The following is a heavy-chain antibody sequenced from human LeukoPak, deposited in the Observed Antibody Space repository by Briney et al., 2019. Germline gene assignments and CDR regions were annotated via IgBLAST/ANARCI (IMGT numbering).Heavy chain of an antibody. CDR2: IYSGGST. V-gene: IGHV3-53*01. J-gene: IGHJ6*03. Sequence: GGSLRLSCAASGFTVSSNYMSWVRQAPGKGLEWVSVIYSGGSTYYADSVKGRFTISRDNAKNSLYLQMNSLRADDTAVYYCARFAAGGSYYMDVWGKGTTVTVSS. CDR3: ARFAAGGSYYMDV. CDR1: GFTVSSNY. D-gene: IGHD6-25*01.